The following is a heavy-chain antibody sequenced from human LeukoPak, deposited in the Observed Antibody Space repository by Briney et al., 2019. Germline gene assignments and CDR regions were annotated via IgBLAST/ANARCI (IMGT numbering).Heavy chain of an antibody. CDR3: ARVVTDSGGRLDI. D-gene: IGHD4-23*01. J-gene: IGHJ3*02. Sequence: ASVKVSXKASGYTFTSYYMHWVRQAPGQGLEWIGIINPSGGSTSYAQKFQGRVTMTRDTSTSTVYMELSSLRSEDTAVYYCARVVTDSGGRLDIWGQGTMVTVSS. CDR1: GYTFTSYY. CDR2: INPSGGST. V-gene: IGHV1-46*03.